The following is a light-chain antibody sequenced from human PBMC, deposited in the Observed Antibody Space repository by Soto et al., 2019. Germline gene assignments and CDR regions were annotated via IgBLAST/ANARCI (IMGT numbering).Light chain of an antibody. CDR1: SSDVGGYNY. Sequence: QSALTQPASVSGSPGQSITISCTGTSSDVGGYNYVSWYQQHPGKAPKVMIYEVSNRPSGISHRFSASKSGNTASLTISGLEAEDEAFYYCSSYRKTTFPHVVFGGGTKVTVL. V-gene: IGLV2-14*01. CDR3: SSYRKTTFPHVV. J-gene: IGLJ2*01. CDR2: EVS.